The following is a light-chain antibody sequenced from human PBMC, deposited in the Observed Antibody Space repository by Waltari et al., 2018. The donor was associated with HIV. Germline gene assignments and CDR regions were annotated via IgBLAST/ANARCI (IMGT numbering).Light chain of an antibody. CDR2: DAS. Sequence: IVMTQSPATLSVSPGERATLSCRASQSVNNDLAWYKQRPGQAPRLLIYDASTRATGIPARFSVSGSETDFTLTISSLQSEDVAVYYCQQYNNWLPAWTFGRGSQVEIK. CDR3: QQYNNWLPAWT. CDR1: QSVNND. J-gene: IGKJ1*01. V-gene: IGKV3-15*01.